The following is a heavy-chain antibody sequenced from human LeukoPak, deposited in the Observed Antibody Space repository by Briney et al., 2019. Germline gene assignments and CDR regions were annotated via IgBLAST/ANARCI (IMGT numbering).Heavy chain of an antibody. CDR1: GYTFTSYD. V-gene: IGHV1-8*01. CDR3: ARVNYGSGSYGLDSDY. J-gene: IGHJ4*02. CDR2: MNPNSGNT. D-gene: IGHD3-10*01. Sequence: ASVKVSCKASGYTFTSYDINWVRQATGQGLEWMRWMNPNSGNTGYAQKFQGRVTMTRNTSISTAYMELSSLRSEDTAVYYCARVNYGSGSYGLDSDYWGQGTLVTVSS.